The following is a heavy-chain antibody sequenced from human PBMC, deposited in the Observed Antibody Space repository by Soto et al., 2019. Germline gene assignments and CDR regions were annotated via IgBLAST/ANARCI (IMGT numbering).Heavy chain of an antibody. V-gene: IGHV4-59*08. Sequence: SETLSLTCTVSGGSISSYYWSWIRQPPGKGLEWIRYIYYSGSTNYNPSLKSRVTITIDKSKNQFSLKLKSETAADTAVFYCASFMVRGVIAMDVWGKGTTVTVSS. J-gene: IGHJ6*03. CDR2: IYYSGST. CDR1: GGSISSYY. CDR3: ASFMVRGVIAMDV. D-gene: IGHD3-10*01.